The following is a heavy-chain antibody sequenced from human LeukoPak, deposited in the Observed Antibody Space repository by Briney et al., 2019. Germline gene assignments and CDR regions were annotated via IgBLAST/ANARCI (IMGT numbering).Heavy chain of an antibody. CDR2: ISSSSSYI. V-gene: IGHV3-21*01. J-gene: IGHJ5*02. Sequence: GSLRLSCAASGFTFSSYSMNWVRQAPGKGLEWVSSISSSSSYIYYADSVKGRFTISRDNAKNSLYLQMNSLRAEDTAVYYCARDSGVEDIVVVVAATPSFSWFDPWGQGTLVTVSS. D-gene: IGHD2-15*01. CDR1: GFTFSSYS. CDR3: ARDSGVEDIVVVVAATPSFSWFDP.